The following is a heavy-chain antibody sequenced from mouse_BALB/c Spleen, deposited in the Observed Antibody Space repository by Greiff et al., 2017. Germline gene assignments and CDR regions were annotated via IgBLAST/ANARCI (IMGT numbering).Heavy chain of an antibody. CDR2: ILPGSGIT. V-gene: IGHV1-9*01. CDR1: GYTFSSYW. CDR3: ARYPPDV. Sequence: QVQLQQSGAELMKPGASVKISCKATGYTFSSYWIEWVKQRPGHGLEWIGEILPGSGITNYNEKFKGKATFTADTSSNTAYMQLSSLTSEDSAVYYCARYPPDVWGAGTTVTVSS. J-gene: IGHJ1*01.